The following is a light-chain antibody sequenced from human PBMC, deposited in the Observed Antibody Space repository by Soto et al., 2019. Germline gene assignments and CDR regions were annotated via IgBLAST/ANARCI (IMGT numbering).Light chain of an antibody. CDR2: DAS. J-gene: IGKJ5*01. CDR1: QSVSSY. V-gene: IGKV3-11*01. Sequence: EIVLTQSPATLSLSPGERATLSCRASQSVSSYLAWYQQKPGQAPRLLIYDASNRATGIPARFSGSASGTAFTLTISSLEPEDFAVYYCQQRSNWPRTFGQGTRLEIK. CDR3: QQRSNWPRT.